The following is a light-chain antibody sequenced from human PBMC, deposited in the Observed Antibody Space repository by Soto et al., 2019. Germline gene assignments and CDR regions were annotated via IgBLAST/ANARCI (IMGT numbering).Light chain of an antibody. CDR3: QQYTGPPTT. CDR1: QTVSSNY. V-gene: IGKV3-20*01. Sequence: EIILTQSPDTLSLSPGERAPLPCRASQTVSSNYLAWCQQRPGQAPRLLIYGASTRAAGIPDRFSGSGSGTDFTLTITRLEPEDSAVYFCQQYTGPPTTFGQGTRLEIK. CDR2: GAS. J-gene: IGKJ5*01.